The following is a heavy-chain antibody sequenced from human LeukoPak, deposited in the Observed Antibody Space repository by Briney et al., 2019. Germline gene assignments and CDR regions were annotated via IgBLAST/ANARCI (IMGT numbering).Heavy chain of an antibody. CDR2: IYYSGST. CDR3: ARHSSSRSPRYSQH. V-gene: IGHV4-39*01. CDR1: GGSISSSSYY. D-gene: IGHD6-13*01. Sequence: SETLSLTCTVSGGSISSSSYYWGWIRQPPGKGLEWIGSIYYSGSTYYNPSLRSRVTISVDTSKNQFSLKLSSVTAADTAVYYCARHSSSRSPRYSQHWGQGPLVTVSS. J-gene: IGHJ1*01.